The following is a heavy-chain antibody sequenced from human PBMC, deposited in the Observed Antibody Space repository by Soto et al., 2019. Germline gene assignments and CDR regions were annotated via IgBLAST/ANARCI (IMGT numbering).Heavy chain of an antibody. D-gene: IGHD4-4*01. CDR3: ARGPLQYQGGDYFDY. J-gene: IGHJ4*02. CDR1: GGSISSGGYS. Sequence: QLQLQESGSGLVKPSQTLSLTCAVSGGSISSGGYSWSWIRQPPGKGLEWIGYIYHSGSTYYNPSLTSRVTISVDRSKNQFSLKLSSVTAADTAVYYCARGPLQYQGGDYFDYWGQGTLVTVSS. V-gene: IGHV4-30-2*01. CDR2: IYHSGST.